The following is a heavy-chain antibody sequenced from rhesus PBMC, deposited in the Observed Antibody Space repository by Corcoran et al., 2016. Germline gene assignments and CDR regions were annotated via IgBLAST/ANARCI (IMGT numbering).Heavy chain of an antibody. J-gene: IGHJ4*01. CDR1: GCTLGNSW. D-gene: IGHD6S26*01. V-gene: IGHV3-30*02. CDR2: IKRKADGETA. CDR3: VRDDSSGWSALDC. Sequence: VQMVESGAGLVQPGGSRRLPCAAAGCTLGNSWKTGVGQGPGKVLEWVARIKRKADGETADYAASVKGRFTISRDDSKNTLYLQMNSLKTADTAVYYCVRDDSSGWSALDCWGQGVLVTVSA.